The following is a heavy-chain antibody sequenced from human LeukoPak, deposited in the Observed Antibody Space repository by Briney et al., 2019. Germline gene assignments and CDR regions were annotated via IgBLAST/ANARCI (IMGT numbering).Heavy chain of an antibody. CDR2: ISYDGSNK. V-gene: IGHV3-30*18. D-gene: IGHD3-22*01. CDR3: ANTPAPGGYYDSSGYDAFDI. Sequence: GGSLRLSCAASGFTFSSYGMHWVRQAPGKGLEWVAVISYDGSNKYYADSVKGRFTISRDNSKNTLYLQMNSLRAEDTAVYCCANTPAPGGYYDSSGYDAFDIWGQGTMVTVSS. J-gene: IGHJ3*02. CDR1: GFTFSSYG.